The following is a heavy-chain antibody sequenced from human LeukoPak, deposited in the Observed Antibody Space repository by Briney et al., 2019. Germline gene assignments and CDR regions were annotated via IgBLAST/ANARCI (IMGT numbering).Heavy chain of an antibody. Sequence: GGSLRLSCAASGFTFNSYEMNWVRHAPGKGLEWVANIMKDGSEKYHVDCVKGRFTISRDNAKKSLYLQVNRLRAEDTAVYYCARHLAGVTGNTYGRGIDYWGQGTLVTVSS. D-gene: IGHD5-18*01. CDR3: ARHLAGVTGNTYGRGIDY. J-gene: IGHJ4*02. CDR1: GFTFNSYE. V-gene: IGHV3-7*01. CDR2: IMKDGSEK.